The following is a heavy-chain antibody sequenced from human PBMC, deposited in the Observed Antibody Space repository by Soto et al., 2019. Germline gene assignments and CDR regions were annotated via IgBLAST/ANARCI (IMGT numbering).Heavy chain of an antibody. J-gene: IGHJ4*02. CDR1: GFPFTTYG. D-gene: IGHD3-10*01. CDR2: ISYDGCNK. Sequence: QVQLVESGGGVVQPGRSLRLSCAASGFPFTTYGMHWVREGPGKGLEWVAVISYDGCNKYYADSVKGRFTISRDNSKNTLYLLMTSRRREDTALYYCVGGQYYFDYRGQGALVTVSS. V-gene: IGHV3-30*03. CDR3: VGGQYYFDY.